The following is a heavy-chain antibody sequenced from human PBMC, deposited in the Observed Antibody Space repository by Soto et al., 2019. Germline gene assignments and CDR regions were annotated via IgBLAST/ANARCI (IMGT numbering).Heavy chain of an antibody. CDR3: ARFYYDSSGYLPSPYYYYYGMDV. V-gene: IGHV3-7*01. D-gene: IGHD3-22*01. CDR1: GFTFSTYW. CDR2: IKPDGSEK. Sequence: GGSLRLSCAASGFTFSTYWMIWVRQAPGKGLEWVANIKPDGSEKHYVDSVKGRFTISRDNAKNSLYLQMNSLRAEDTAVYYCARFYYDSSGYLPSPYYYYYGMDVWGQGTTVTVSS. J-gene: IGHJ6*02.